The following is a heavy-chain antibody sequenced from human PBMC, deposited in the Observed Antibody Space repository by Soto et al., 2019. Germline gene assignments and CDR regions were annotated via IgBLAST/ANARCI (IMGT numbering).Heavy chain of an antibody. CDR3: ARGRSSSWYYYYYGMDV. D-gene: IGHD6-13*01. CDR2: INHSGST. V-gene: IGHV4-34*01. CDR1: GGSFSGYY. Sequence: SETLSLTCAVYGGSFSGYYWSWICQPPGKGLEWIGEINHSGSTNYNPSLKSRVTISVDTSKNQFSLKLSSVTAADTAVYYCARGRSSSWYYYYYGMDVWGQGTTVTVSS. J-gene: IGHJ6*02.